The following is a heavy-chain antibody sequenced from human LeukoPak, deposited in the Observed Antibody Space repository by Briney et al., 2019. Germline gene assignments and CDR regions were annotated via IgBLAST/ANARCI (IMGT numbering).Heavy chain of an antibody. D-gene: IGHD6-13*01. Sequence: GASVKVSCKASGYTFTGYYMHWVRQAPGQGLEWMGRINPNSGGTNYALKFQGRVTMTRDTSISTAYMELSSLRSEDTAVYYCARAQTRIAATDYWGQGTLVTVSS. V-gene: IGHV1-2*06. J-gene: IGHJ4*02. CDR3: ARAQTRIAATDY. CDR2: INPNSGGT. CDR1: GYTFTGYY.